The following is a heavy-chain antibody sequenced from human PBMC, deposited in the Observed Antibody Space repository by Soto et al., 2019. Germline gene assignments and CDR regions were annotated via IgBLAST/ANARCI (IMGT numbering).Heavy chain of an antibody. J-gene: IGHJ6*01. CDR2: ISSFSNYM. CDR3: ARAGGYSRKTQTQRAYVMDV. CDR1: GFTFNSYS. Sequence: GGSLRLSCAVSGFTFNSYSMNWVRQAPGKGLEWVSSISSFSNYMYYTDSVKGRFTISRDNARNSLYLQMNSLRAEDTAVYYCARAGGYSRKTQTQRAYVMDVWAQGTTVTVSS. D-gene: IGHD6-13*01. V-gene: IGHV3-21*01.